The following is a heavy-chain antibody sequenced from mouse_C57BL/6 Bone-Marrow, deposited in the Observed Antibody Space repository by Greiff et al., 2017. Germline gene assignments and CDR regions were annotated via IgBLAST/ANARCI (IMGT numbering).Heavy chain of an antibody. CDR2: IDPNSGGT. CDR1: GYTFTSYW. Sequence: QQSCKASGYTFTSYWMHWVKQRPGRGLEWIGRIDPNSGGTKYNEKFKSKATLTVDKPSSTAYMQLSSLTSEDSAVYYCARGGYYETDAFAYWGQGTLVTVSA. CDR3: ARGGYYETDAFAY. D-gene: IGHD2-3*01. J-gene: IGHJ3*01. V-gene: IGHV1-72*01.